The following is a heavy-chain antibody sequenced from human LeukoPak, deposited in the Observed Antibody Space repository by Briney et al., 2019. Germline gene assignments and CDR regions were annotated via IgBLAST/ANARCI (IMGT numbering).Heavy chain of an antibody. Sequence: PGGSLRLSCAASGFTFSSYAMHWVRQAPGKGLEWVAVISYDGSNKYYADSVKGRFTISRDNSKNTLYLQMNSLRAEDTAVYYCARVYWVNYFDYWGQGTLVTVSS. V-gene: IGHV3-30-3*01. CDR1: GFTFSSYA. J-gene: IGHJ4*02. CDR3: ARVYWVNYFDY. D-gene: IGHD2-8*02. CDR2: ISYDGSNK.